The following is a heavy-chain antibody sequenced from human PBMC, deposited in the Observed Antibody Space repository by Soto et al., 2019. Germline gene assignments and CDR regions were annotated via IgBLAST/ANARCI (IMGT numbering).Heavy chain of an antibody. CDR2: INSDGSST. J-gene: IGHJ5*02. CDR1: GFTFSSYW. V-gene: IGHV3-74*01. CDR3: ARGSTAMVPLGWFDP. Sequence: EVQLVESGGGLVQPGGSLRLSCAASGFTFSSYWMHWVRQAPGKGLVWVSRINSDGSSTSYADSVKGRFTISRDTAKNTLYLQMNRLSAEDRAVYYGARGSTAMVPLGWFDPWGQGTLVTVSS. D-gene: IGHD5-18*01.